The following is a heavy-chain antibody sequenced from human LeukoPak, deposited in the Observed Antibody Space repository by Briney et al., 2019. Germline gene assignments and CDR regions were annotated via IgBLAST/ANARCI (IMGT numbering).Heavy chain of an antibody. Sequence: PGGSLRLSCAASGFTFDDYGMSWVRQAPGKGLEWVSGINWNGGSTGYADSVKGRFTISRDNANDSLYLQMNSLRAEDTALYYCARESLLGYYMDVWGKGTTVTVSS. CDR3: ARESLLGYYMDV. CDR2: INWNGGST. CDR1: GFTFDDYG. J-gene: IGHJ6*03. D-gene: IGHD1-26*01. V-gene: IGHV3-20*04.